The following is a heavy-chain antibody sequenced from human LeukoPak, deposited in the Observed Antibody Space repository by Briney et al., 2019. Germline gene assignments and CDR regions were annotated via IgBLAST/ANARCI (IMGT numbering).Heavy chain of an antibody. CDR2: IKQGGSEK. Sequence: PGGSLRLSCAASGFTFSSYWMSWVRQAPGKGLEWVANIKQGGSEKYYVDSVKGRFTISRDNAKNSLYLQMNSLRAEDTAVYYCARAIPTPQKGVAFDIWGQGTMVTVSS. J-gene: IGHJ3*02. V-gene: IGHV3-7*03. CDR1: GFTFSSYW. CDR3: ARAIPTPQKGVAFDI. D-gene: IGHD6-13*01.